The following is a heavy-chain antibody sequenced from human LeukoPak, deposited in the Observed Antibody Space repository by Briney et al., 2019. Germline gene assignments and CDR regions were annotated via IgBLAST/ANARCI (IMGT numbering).Heavy chain of an antibody. V-gene: IGHV1-2*02. CDR3: ARDRSLTMIVVVDDAFDI. CDR2: INPNSGGT. CDR1: GYTFTGYY. Sequence: GASVKVSCKTSGYTFTGYYMHWVRQAPGQGLEWMGWINPNSGGTNYAQKFQGRVTMTRDTSISTAYMELSRLRSDDTAVYYCARDRSLTMIVVVDDAFDIWGQGTMVTVSS. J-gene: IGHJ3*02. D-gene: IGHD3-22*01.